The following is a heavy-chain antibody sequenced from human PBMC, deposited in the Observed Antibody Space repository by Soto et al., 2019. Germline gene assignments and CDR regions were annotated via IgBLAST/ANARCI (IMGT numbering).Heavy chain of an antibody. CDR1: GGTFSSYA. Sequence: QVQLVQSGAEVKKPGSSVKVSCKASGGTFSSYAISWVRQAPGQGLEWMGGIIPIFGTANYAQKFQGRVTITADESTSTAYMELSSLRSEDTAVYYCARVLGYAYGDYGGKSGWFDPWGQGTLVTVSS. CDR2: IIPIFGTA. D-gene: IGHD4-17*01. V-gene: IGHV1-69*01. J-gene: IGHJ5*02. CDR3: ARVLGYAYGDYGGKSGWFDP.